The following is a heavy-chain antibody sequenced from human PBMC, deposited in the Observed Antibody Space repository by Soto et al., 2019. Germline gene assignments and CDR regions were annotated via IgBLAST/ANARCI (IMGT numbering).Heavy chain of an antibody. J-gene: IGHJ5*02. V-gene: IGHV1-3*01. CDR2: INAGNGNT. CDR1: GYTFTSYA. Sequence: QVQLVQSGAEVKKPGASVKVSCKASGYTFTSYAMHWVRQAPGQRLEWMGWINAGNGNTKYSQKFQGRVTITRDTFATTGYMELSSVRSEDTAVYYCARGQGYCSSTSCPCGFDPWGQGTLVTVSS. CDR3: ARGQGYCSSTSCPCGFDP. D-gene: IGHD2-2*01.